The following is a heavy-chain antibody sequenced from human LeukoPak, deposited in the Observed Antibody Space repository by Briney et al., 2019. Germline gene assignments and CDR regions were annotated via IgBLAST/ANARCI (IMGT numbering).Heavy chain of an antibody. J-gene: IGHJ4*02. CDR3: AREGSGSYYY. CDR1: GYTFSNYG. CDR2: ISGYNGNT. D-gene: IGHD1-26*01. Sequence: WASVKVSCKASGYTFSNYGISWVRQAPGQGLEWMGWISGYNGNTNYAQKLQGRVTMTTDTSTSTAYMELRSLRSDDTAVYYCAREGSGSYYYWGQGTLVTVYS. V-gene: IGHV1-18*01.